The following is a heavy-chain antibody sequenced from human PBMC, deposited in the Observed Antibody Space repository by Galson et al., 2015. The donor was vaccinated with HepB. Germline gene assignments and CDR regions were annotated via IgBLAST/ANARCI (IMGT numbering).Heavy chain of an antibody. CDR2: INHSGST. CDR3: ASRSGWYGRNYGMDV. Sequence: ETLSLTCTVYGGSFSGYYWSWIRQPPGKGLEWIGEINHSGSTNYNPSLKSRVTISVDTSKNQFSLKLSSVTAEDTAVYYCASRSGWYGRNYGMDVWGRGTTVTVSS. J-gene: IGHJ6*02. D-gene: IGHD6-19*01. CDR1: GGSFSGYY. V-gene: IGHV4-34*01.